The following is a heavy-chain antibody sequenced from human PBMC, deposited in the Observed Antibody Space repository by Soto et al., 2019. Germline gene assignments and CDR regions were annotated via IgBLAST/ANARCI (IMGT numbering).Heavy chain of an antibody. V-gene: IGHV2-70*01. CDR3: ARSRYYYDSSHYYGNTFDI. CDR2: IDSDDDK. J-gene: IGHJ3*02. D-gene: IGHD3-22*01. Sequence: SGPTLVNPTQTLTVTCTFSGFALSTSGMCINWIRQPPGKALEWLGIIDSDDDKYYSPSLKTRLTISKDTSKNQVVLTMTNMDPVDTATYYCARSRYYYDSSHYYGNTFDICGPGTMVIVSS. CDR1: GFALSTSGMC.